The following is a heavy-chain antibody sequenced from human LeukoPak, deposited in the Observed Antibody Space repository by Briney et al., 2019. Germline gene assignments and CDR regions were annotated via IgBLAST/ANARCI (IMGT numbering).Heavy chain of an antibody. D-gene: IGHD6-19*01. V-gene: IGHV3-23*01. CDR3: AKTREGIAVAEGILDY. CDR2: ISSSSVIT. CDR1: GFTFSSYA. Sequence: PGGSLRLSCAASGFTFSSYAMSWVRQAPGKGLEWVSGISSSSVITNYADSVKGRFTISRDNSKNTLYLQMNSLRAEDTAVYYCAKTREGIAVAEGILDYWGQGTLVTVSS. J-gene: IGHJ4*02.